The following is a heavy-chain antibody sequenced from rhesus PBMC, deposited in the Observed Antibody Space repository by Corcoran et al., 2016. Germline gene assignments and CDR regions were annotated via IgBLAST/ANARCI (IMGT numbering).Heavy chain of an antibody. J-gene: IGHJ4*01. CDR3: ARGRDEDDYGYYLSTYYFDY. CDR2: IYGSGSST. CDR1: GGSLSSNY. Sequence: QVQLQESGPGRVKPLETLSLTCAVSGGSLSSNYWSWLRPPPGRGLAWIGVIYGSGSSTNYNPSLKSRVTLSVDTSKNQFSLKLSSVTAADTAVYYCARGRDEDDYGYYLSTYYFDYWGQGVLVTVSS. D-gene: IGHD3-9*01. V-gene: IGHV4S11*01.